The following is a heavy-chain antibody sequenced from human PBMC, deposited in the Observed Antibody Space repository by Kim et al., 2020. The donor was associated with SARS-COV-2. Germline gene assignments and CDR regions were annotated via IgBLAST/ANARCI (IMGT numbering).Heavy chain of an antibody. Sequence: TSYEQKFPGRVTMTRDTSTSTVYMELSSLRSEDTAVYYCARITVTGTLDYWGQGTLVTVSS. V-gene: IGHV1-46*03. CDR3: ARITVTGTLDY. CDR2: T. J-gene: IGHJ4*02. D-gene: IGHD6-19*01.